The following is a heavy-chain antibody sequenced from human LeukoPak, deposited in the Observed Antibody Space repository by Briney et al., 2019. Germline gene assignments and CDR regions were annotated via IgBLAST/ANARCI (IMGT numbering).Heavy chain of an antibody. CDR3: AKTSGATPYYYYMDV. CDR1: GFAFSSYA. CDR2: LSASGGIT. D-gene: IGHD3-10*01. V-gene: IGHV3-23*01. Sequence: GGSLRLSCAASGFAFSSYAMSWVRQAPGKGLEWVSGLSASGGITYYADSVKGRFTISRDNSKNKLYLQMNSLRAEDTAVYCCAKTSGATPYYYYMDVWGKGDTVTVSS. J-gene: IGHJ6*03.